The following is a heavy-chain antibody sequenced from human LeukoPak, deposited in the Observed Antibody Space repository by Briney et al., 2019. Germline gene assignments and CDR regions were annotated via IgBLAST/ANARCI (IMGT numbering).Heavy chain of an antibody. V-gene: IGHV5-51*01. D-gene: IGHD3-16*02. CDR3: ARNVAFGGVIGNFDY. CDR1: GYSFTTYW. J-gene: IGHJ4*02. Sequence: GESLKISCKGSGYSFTTYWIAWVRQMPGKGLEWMGIIYPGDSDTRYSPSFQGQVTITADKSISTAYLQWSSLKASDTAMYYCARNVAFGGVIGNFDYWGQGTLVTVSS. CDR2: IYPGDSDT.